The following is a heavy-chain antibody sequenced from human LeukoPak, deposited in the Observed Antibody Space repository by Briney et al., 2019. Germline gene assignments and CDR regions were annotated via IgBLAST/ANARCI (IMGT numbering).Heavy chain of an antibody. V-gene: IGHV4-39*01. CDR2: IYYSGST. Sequence: SETLSLTCTVSGGSISSSSYYWGRIRQPPGKGLEWIGSIYYSGSTYYNPSLKSRVTISVDTSKNQFSLKLSSVTAADTAVYYCARYYYDSSGYYPGAFDIWGQGTMVTVSS. CDR3: ARYYYDSSGYYPGAFDI. D-gene: IGHD3-22*01. CDR1: GGSISSSSYY. J-gene: IGHJ3*02.